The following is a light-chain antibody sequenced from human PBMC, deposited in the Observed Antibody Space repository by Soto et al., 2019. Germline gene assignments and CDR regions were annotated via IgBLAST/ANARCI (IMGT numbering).Light chain of an antibody. Sequence: QSALTQPASVSGSLGQSITISCTGTSSDVGGYNYVSWYQQHPGKAPKLMIFEVTNRPSGVSNRFSGSKSDNTASLTISGLQAEDEADYYCSSFTSSSTQVFGGGTKLTVL. CDR2: EVT. CDR3: SSFTSSSTQV. V-gene: IGLV2-14*01. CDR1: SSDVGGYNY. J-gene: IGLJ2*01.